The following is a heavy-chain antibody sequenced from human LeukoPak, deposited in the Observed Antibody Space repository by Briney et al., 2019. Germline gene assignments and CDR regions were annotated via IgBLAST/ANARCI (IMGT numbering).Heavy chain of an antibody. J-gene: IGHJ6*03. D-gene: IGHD6-19*01. CDR1: GFTFSSYS. V-gene: IGHV3-21*01. Sequence: PGGSLRLSCAASGFTFSSYSMNWVRQAPGKGLEWVSSISSTSSYIYYADSVKSRFTISRGNAKNSLYLQMNSLRAEDTAVYYCARSSGWYHRGPDYYYYYMDVWGKGTTVTVS. CDR3: ARSSGWYHRGPDYYYYYMDV. CDR2: ISSTSSYI.